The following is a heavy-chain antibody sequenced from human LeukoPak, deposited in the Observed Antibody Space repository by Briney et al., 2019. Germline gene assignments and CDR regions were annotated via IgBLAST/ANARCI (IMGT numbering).Heavy chain of an antibody. CDR2: IYYSGST. V-gene: IGHV4-59*08. Sequence: PSETLSLTCAVSGGSISSYYWSWIRQPPGKGLEWIGYIYYSGSTNYNPSLKSRVTISVDTSKKQFSLKLSSVTAADTAVYYCARGGGIAAAGTDYYFDYWGQGTLVTVSS. CDR1: GGSISSYY. D-gene: IGHD6-13*01. CDR3: ARGGGIAAAGTDYYFDY. J-gene: IGHJ4*02.